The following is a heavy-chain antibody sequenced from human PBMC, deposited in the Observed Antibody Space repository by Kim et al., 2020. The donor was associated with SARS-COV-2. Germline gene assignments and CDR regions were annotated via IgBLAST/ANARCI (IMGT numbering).Heavy chain of an antibody. CDR2: INRNSDST. CDR1: GFTFDDYG. CDR3: VRGYAGGPFDL. V-gene: IGHV3-20*01. Sequence: GGSLRLSCAASGFTFDDYGMSWVRQAPGKGLEWVSGINRNSDSTGYADSVKGRFTISRDNAKNSLFLQMNSPRAEDTALYHGVRGYAGGPFDLWGQGTLVTVSS. J-gene: IGHJ4*02. D-gene: IGHD3-16*01.